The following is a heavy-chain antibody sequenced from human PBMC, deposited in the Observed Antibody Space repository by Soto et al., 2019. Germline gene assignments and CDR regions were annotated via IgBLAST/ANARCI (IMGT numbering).Heavy chain of an antibody. J-gene: IGHJ6*02. CDR3: ATGLRYFDWFPSGVAYYYGMDV. Sequence: SETLSLTCAVYGGSFSGYYWSWIRQPPGKGLEWIGEINHSGSTNYNPSLKSRVTISVDTSKNQFSLKLSSVTAADTAVYYCATGLRYFDWFPSGVAYYYGMDVWGQGTTVTVSS. V-gene: IGHV4-34*01. CDR2: INHSGST. CDR1: GGSFSGYY. D-gene: IGHD3-9*01.